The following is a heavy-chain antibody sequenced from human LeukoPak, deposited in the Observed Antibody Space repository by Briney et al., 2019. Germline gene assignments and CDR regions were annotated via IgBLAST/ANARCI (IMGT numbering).Heavy chain of an antibody. CDR3: ATTPALLWFGDAFDI. V-gene: IGHV3-7*01. D-gene: IGHD3-10*01. J-gene: IGHJ3*02. Sequence: PGGSLRLSCAASGFTFSSYWMSWVRQAPGKGLEWVANIKQDGSEKYYVDSVKGRFTISRDNAKNSLYLQMNSLRAEDTAVYYCATTPALLWFGDAFDIWGQGTMVTVSS. CDR2: IKQDGSEK. CDR1: GFTFSSYW.